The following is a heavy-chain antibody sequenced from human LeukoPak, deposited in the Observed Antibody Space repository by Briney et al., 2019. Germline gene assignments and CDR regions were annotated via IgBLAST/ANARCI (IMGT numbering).Heavy chain of an antibody. Sequence: SETLSLTCTVSGGSISSSSYYWGWIRQPPGKGLEWIGSIYYSGSTYYNPSLKSRVTISVDTSKNQFSLKLSSVTAADTAVYYCARANWGEPFDYWGQGTLVTVSS. CDR1: GGSISSSSYY. V-gene: IGHV4-39*07. CDR2: IYYSGST. D-gene: IGHD7-27*01. CDR3: ARANWGEPFDY. J-gene: IGHJ4*02.